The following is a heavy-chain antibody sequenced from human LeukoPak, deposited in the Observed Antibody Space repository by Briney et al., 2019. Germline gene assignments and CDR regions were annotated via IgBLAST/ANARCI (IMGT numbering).Heavy chain of an antibody. D-gene: IGHD6-13*01. CDR1: GGSFSAFF. J-gene: IGHJ6*03. V-gene: IGHV4-34*01. Sequence: PSETLSLTCAVSGGSFSAFFWRWIRQPPGKGLEWIGDVGHSGSADYNPSLKSRVTISVDTSKNQFSLKLSSVTAADTAVYYCAREMQQRDYYYMDVWGKGTTVTVSS. CDR3: AREMQQRDYYYMDV. CDR2: VGHSGSA.